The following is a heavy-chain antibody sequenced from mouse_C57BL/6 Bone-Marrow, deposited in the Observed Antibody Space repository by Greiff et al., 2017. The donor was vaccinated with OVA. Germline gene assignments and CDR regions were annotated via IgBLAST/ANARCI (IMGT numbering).Heavy chain of an antibody. J-gene: IGHJ1*03. CDR1: GFTFSDYG. D-gene: IGHD1-1*01. Sequence: EVKLVESGGGLVKPGGSLKLSCAASGFTFSDYGMHWVRQAPEKGLEWVAYISSGSSTIYYADTVKGRFTISRDNAKNTLCLQMTSLRSEDTAMYYCAGQGLYYGSSPYGYFDVWGTGTTVTVSS. CDR2: ISSGSSTI. V-gene: IGHV5-17*01. CDR3: AGQGLYYGSSPYGYFDV.